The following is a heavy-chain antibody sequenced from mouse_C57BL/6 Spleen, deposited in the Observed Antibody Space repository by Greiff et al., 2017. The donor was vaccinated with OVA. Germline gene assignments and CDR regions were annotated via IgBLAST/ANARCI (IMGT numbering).Heavy chain of an antibody. CDR3: ASPLGSSYVNFDY. CDR2: IDPNSGGT. Sequence: QVQLQQPGAELVKPGASVKLSCKASGYTFTSYWIHWVKQRPGRGLEWIGRIDPNSGGTKYNEKFKSKATLTVDKPSSTAYMQLSSLTSEDSAVYYCASPLGSSYVNFDYWGQGTTLTVSS. D-gene: IGHD1-1*01. V-gene: IGHV1-72*01. J-gene: IGHJ2*01. CDR1: GYTFTSYW.